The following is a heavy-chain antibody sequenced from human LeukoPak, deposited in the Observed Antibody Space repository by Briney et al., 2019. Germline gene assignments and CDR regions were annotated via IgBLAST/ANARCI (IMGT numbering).Heavy chain of an antibody. V-gene: IGHV1-2*04. J-gene: IGHJ4*02. D-gene: IGHD3-22*01. CDR1: GYTFTGYY. Sequence: ASVKVSCKASGYTFTGYYMHWVRQAPGQGLEWMGWINPNSGGTNYAQKFQGWVTMTRDTSISTAYMELSRLRSDDTAVYYCARGWYYYDPGRPIDYWGQGTLVTVSS. CDR2: INPNSGGT. CDR3: ARGWYYYDPGRPIDY.